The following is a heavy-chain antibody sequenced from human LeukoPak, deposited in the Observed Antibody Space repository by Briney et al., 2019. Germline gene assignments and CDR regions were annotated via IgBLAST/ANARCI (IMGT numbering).Heavy chain of an antibody. CDR3: ARDLQQYSGGYYYDAFDI. V-gene: IGHV3-53*01. CDR1: ELTAHSNT. D-gene: IGHD3-22*01. CDR2: IYSGITT. J-gene: IGHJ3*02. Sequence: GSMRLSCVASELTAHSNTMRRVRQAPGKGLEWVSGIYSGITTYYVDTVKGRFTISTDKSKNTLYLQMNSLRAEDTAIYYCARDLQQYSGGYYYDAFDIWGQGTMVTVSS.